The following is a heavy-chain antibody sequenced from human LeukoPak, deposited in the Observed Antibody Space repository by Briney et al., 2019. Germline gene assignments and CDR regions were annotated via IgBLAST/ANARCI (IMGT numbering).Heavy chain of an antibody. D-gene: IGHD3-22*01. CDR1: GFTFSSYV. Sequence: GGSLRLSCAASGFTFSSYVVNWVRQAPGKGLEWVSAISGSGGSTYYADSVKGRFTIYRDNSKNTLYLQMSSLRAEDTAVYYCAKDRGRYYDSSGYYWGSYFDSWGQGILVTVST. V-gene: IGHV3-23*01. J-gene: IGHJ4*02. CDR2: ISGSGGST. CDR3: AKDRGRYYDSSGYYWGSYFDS.